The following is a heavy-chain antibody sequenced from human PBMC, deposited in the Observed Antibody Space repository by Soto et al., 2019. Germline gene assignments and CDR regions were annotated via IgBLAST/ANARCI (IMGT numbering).Heavy chain of an antibody. CDR2: IYPGDSDT. D-gene: IGHD4-17*01. CDR1: GYSFISYW. V-gene: IGHV5-51*01. Sequence: PGESLNISCKGSGYSFISYWIGWVRQMPGKGLEWMGIIYPGDSDTRYSPSFQGQVTITAAKYISTAYLQWSSLKASDTAMYFCSTTKVTTFFDYYYMDVWGKGTMVTVSS. J-gene: IGHJ6*03. CDR3: STTKVTTFFDYYYMDV.